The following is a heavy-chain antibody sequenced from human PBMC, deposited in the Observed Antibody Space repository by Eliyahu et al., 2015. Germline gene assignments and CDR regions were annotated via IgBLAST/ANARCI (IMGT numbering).Heavy chain of an antibody. CDR1: GGSFSGYY. CDR3: ARGPVSSSSRIRYYFDY. V-gene: IGHV4-34*01. D-gene: IGHD6-6*01. Sequence: QVQLQQWGAGLLKPSETLSLTCAVYGGSFSGYYWSWIRQPPGKGLEWIGEINHSGSTNYNPSLKSRVTISVDTSKNQFSLKLSSVTAADTAVYYCARGPVSSSSRIRYYFDYWGQGTLVTVSS. J-gene: IGHJ4*02. CDR2: INHSGST.